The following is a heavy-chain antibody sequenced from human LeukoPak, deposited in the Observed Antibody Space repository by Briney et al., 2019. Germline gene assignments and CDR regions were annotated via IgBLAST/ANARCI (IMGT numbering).Heavy chain of an antibody. CDR1: GFTFSSYD. J-gene: IGHJ4*02. Sequence: GGSLRLSCAASGFTFSSYDMHWVRQAPGEGLEWVAVISYDGSNKYCADSVKGRSTISRDNSKNTLYLQMNSLRAEDTAVYFCASALYGGNSYYFDYWGQGTLVTVSS. CDR3: ASALYGGNSYYFDY. V-gene: IGHV3-30*03. D-gene: IGHD4-23*01. CDR2: ISYDGSNK.